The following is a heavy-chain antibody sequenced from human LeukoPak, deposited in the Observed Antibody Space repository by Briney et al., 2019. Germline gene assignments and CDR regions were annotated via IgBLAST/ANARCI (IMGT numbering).Heavy chain of an antibody. J-gene: IGHJ5*02. V-gene: IGHV3-30*04. CDR2: ISYDGNNK. CDR1: GFTFSSYA. D-gene: IGHD6-13*01. CDR3: ARERIAATGTGWFDP. Sequence: PGGSLRLSCAASGFTFSSYAIHWVRQAPGRRLEWVAVISYDGNNKYYADSLKGRFTISRDNSKNTLYLQMNSLRAEDTAVYYCARERIAATGTGWFDPWGQGTLVTVSS.